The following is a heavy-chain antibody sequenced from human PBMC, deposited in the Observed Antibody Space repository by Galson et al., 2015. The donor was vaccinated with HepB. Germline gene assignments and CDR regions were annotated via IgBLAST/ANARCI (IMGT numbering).Heavy chain of an antibody. Sequence: WIRHPGGAGVEWFGRIYTSGGPHAHPYLLDRVTISVETSKNQFSLKLISVTAADTAVYFCARDAGPKYYDFWSGDAIYYYGMEVWGQGTPVTVSS. CDR3: ARDAGPKYYDFWSGDAIYYYGMEV. CDR2: IYTSGGP. J-gene: IGHJ6*02. D-gene: IGHD3-3*01. V-gene: IGHV4-4*07.